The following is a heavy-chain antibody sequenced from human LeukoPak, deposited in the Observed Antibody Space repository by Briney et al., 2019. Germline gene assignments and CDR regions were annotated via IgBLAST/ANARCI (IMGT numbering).Heavy chain of an antibody. CDR3: ARKFVLFDDVFDI. D-gene: IGHD3-10*02. CDR2: INHSGST. CDR1: GGCFHGYY. V-gene: IGHV4-34*01. Sequence: TQPLTCPDYGGCFHGYYWSWIRQDPPTGREWIGEINHSGSTNYNPSLKSRVTISVDTSKNQFSLKLSSVTAADTAVYYCARKFVLFDDVFDIWGQGTMVTVSS. J-gene: IGHJ3*02.